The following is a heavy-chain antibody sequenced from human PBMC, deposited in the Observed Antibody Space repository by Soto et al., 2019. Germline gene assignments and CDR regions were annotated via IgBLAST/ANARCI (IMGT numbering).Heavy chain of an antibody. J-gene: IGHJ4*02. Sequence: EVQLVESGGGLVKPGGSLRLSCAASGFTFSNAWMNWVRQAPGKGLEWVGRIKSKTDGGTTDYAAPVKGRFTISRDDSKNTLYLQMNSLKTEDTAVYYCTTDPRTLIQLWLPAPFDDWGQGTLVTVSS. CDR2: IKSKTDGGTT. CDR1: GFTFSNAW. CDR3: TTDPRTLIQLWLPAPFDD. D-gene: IGHD5-18*01. V-gene: IGHV3-15*07.